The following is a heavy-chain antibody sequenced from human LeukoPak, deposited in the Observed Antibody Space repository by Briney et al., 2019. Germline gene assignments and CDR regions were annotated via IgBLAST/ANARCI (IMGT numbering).Heavy chain of an antibody. CDR1: DGSIRSSYYY. Sequence: SETLSLTCAVSDGSIRSSYYYWGWIRQPPGKGLEWIGSMYYSGSSYYNPSLKSRVTIFVDTSKNQFSLKLSYVTAADTAVYYCARHSRRGSDSSGYYATFDIWGQGTMVTVSS. V-gene: IGHV4-39*01. J-gene: IGHJ3*02. D-gene: IGHD3-22*01. CDR3: ARHSRRGSDSSGYYATFDI. CDR2: MYYSGSS.